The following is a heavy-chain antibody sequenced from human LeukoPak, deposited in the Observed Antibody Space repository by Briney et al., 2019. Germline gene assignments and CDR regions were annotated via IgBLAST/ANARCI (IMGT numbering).Heavy chain of an antibody. CDR2: INPNSGGT. D-gene: IGHD3-22*01. CDR1: GYTFTGYY. V-gene: IGHV1-2*02. J-gene: IGHJ4*02. CDR3: ARGRTYYDSSGPVDH. Sequence: ASVKVSCKASGYTFTGYYMHWVRQAPGQGREWMGWINPNSGGTNYAQKFQGRVTMTRDTSVSTAYMELSRLRSDDTAVYYCARGRTYYDSSGPVDHWGQGTLVTVSS.